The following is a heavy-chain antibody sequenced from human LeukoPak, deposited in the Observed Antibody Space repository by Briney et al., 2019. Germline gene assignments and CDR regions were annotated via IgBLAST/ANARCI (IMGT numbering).Heavy chain of an antibody. CDR1: GFTFSSYS. J-gene: IGHJ4*02. V-gene: IGHV4-59*01. D-gene: IGHD3-22*01. Sequence: GSLRLSCAASGFTFSSYSMNWIRQPPGKGLEWIGYIYYSGSTNYNPSLKSRVTISVHTSNNQFSLKLSSVTAADTAVYYCARSTYYYDSSGYYYFDYWGQGTLVTVSS. CDR3: ARSTYYYDSSGYYYFDY. CDR2: IYYSGST.